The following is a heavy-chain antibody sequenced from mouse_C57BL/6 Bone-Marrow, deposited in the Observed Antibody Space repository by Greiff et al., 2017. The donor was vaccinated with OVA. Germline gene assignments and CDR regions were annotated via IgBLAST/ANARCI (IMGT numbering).Heavy chain of an antibody. CDR3: ARDGYYYYYAMDY. CDR2: IDPSDSYT. Sequence: QQPGAELVMPGASVKLSCKASGYTFTSYWMHWVKQRPGQGLEWIGEIDPSDSYTNYNQKFKGKSTLTVDKSSSTAYMQLSSLTSEDSAVYYCARDGYYYYYAMDYWGQGTSVTVSS. J-gene: IGHJ4*01. CDR1: GYTFTSYW. V-gene: IGHV1-69*01. D-gene: IGHD2-3*01.